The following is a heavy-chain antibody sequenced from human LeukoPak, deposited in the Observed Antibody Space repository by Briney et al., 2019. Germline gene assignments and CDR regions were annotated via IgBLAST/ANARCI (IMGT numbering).Heavy chain of an antibody. Sequence: ASVKVSRKTSGYTFMNYGISWVRQAPGQGLEWMGWISVYNGNTNYAQKLQGRVTMTTDTSTSTAYMELRSLRSDDTAVYYCARDRGLTGGFDYWGQGTLVTVSS. CDR2: ISVYNGNT. D-gene: IGHD7-27*01. CDR3: ARDRGLTGGFDY. V-gene: IGHV1-18*01. J-gene: IGHJ4*02. CDR1: GYTFMNYG.